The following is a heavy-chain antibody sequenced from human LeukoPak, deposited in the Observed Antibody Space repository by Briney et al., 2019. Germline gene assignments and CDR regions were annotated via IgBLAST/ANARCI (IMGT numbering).Heavy chain of an antibody. Sequence: PGGSLRLSCAASGFTVSSNYMSWVRQAPGKGLEWVSVIYSGGSTYYADSVKGRFTISRDNAKNSLYLQMNSLRAEDTAVYYCTKGSNTWPSLFDYWGQGTLVTVSS. V-gene: IGHV3-53*01. CDR1: GFTVSSNY. J-gene: IGHJ4*02. D-gene: IGHD2-2*02. CDR3: TKGSNTWPSLFDY. CDR2: IYSGGST.